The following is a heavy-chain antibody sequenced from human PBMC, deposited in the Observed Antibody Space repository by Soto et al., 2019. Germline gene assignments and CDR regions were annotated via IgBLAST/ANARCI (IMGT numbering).Heavy chain of an antibody. J-gene: IGHJ4*02. CDR3: ARVSTSDWYFDY. CDR2: IYYSGST. Sequence: PSETLSLTCTVSGGSVSSGSYYWSWIRQPPGKGLEWIGYIYYSGSTNYNPSLKSRVTISVDTXXXXXXXXXXXXXXADTAVYYCARVSTSDWYFDYWGQGTLVTVSS. V-gene: IGHV4-61*01. CDR1: GGSVSSGSYY. D-gene: IGHD3-10*01.